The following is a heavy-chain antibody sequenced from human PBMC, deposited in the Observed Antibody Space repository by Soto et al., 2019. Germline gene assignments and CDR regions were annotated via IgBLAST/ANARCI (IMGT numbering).Heavy chain of an antibody. CDR3: AGGAGAYTSRTPLLAL. Sequence: EVQLVESGGGLVHPGGSLRLSCVTSGFTVSSNYMSWVRQAPGKGLEWVSVIFSGGTTSYADSVKGRFFISRDNSKNTLYLKRTTWSPGDPALYYWAGGAGAYTSRTPLLALWGQGPLAPVSP. J-gene: IGHJ4*02. V-gene: IGHV3-66*01. D-gene: IGHD3-3*01. CDR2: IFSGGTT. CDR1: GFTVSSNY.